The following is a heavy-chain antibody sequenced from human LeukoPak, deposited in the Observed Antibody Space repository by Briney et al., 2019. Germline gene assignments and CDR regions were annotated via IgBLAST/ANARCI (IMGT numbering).Heavy chain of an antibody. CDR2: INPSGGST. CDR3: ARDLVLSYYDILTGQLDY. J-gene: IGHJ4*02. Sequence: GASVKVSCKASGYTFTSYYMHWVRQAPGQGLEWMGIINPSGGSTSYAQKFQGRVTMTRDTSSSTVYMELSRLRSDDTAVYYCARDLVLSYYDILTGQLDYWGQGTLVTVSS. D-gene: IGHD3-9*01. V-gene: IGHV1-46*01. CDR1: GYTFTSYY.